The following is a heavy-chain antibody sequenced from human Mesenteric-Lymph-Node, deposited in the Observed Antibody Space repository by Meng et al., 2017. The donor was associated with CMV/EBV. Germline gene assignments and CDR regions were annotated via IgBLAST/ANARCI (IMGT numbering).Heavy chain of an antibody. CDR3: ARDRGGAARPEYSGYDSYDY. J-gene: IGHJ4*02. V-gene: IGHV1-2*02. CDR2: INPNSGGT. CDR1: GYTFTGYY. Sequence: ASVKVSCKASGYTFTGYYMHWVRQAPGQGLEWMGWINPNSGGTNYAQKFQGRVTMNRDTSISTAYMELSRLRADDTAVYYCARDRGGAARPEYSGYDSYDYWGQGTLVTVSS. D-gene: IGHD5-12*01.